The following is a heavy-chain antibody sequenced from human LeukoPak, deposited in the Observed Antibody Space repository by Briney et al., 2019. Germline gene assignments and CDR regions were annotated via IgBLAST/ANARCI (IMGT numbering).Heavy chain of an antibody. J-gene: IGHJ4*02. CDR1: GGSFSGYY. V-gene: IGHV4-34*03. D-gene: IGHD6-19*01. CDR2: INHSGST. Sequence: TSETLSLTCAVYGGSFSGYYWSWIRQPPGKGLEWIGEINHSGSTNYNPSLKSRVTISVDTSKNQFSLKLSSVAAADTAVYYCWYSSGWYRRTNYYFGYWGQGTLVTVSS. CDR3: WYSSGWYRRTNYYFGY.